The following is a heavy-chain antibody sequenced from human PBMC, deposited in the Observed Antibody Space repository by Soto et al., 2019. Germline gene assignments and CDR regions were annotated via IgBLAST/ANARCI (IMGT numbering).Heavy chain of an antibody. CDR1: GFTSDDYDYA. J-gene: IGHJ6*02. CDR2: IRGSTYGGTT. CDR3: SRDGDFYGLDV. V-gene: IGHV3-49*04. Sequence: GGSLRLSCTFSGFTSDDYDYALTWVRQAPGKGLQWLGLIRGSTYGGTTEYAASVKGRFTISRDDSKGITYLQMNSLKTEDTAVYYCSRDGDFYGLDVWGQGTTVTVSS. D-gene: IGHD3-3*01.